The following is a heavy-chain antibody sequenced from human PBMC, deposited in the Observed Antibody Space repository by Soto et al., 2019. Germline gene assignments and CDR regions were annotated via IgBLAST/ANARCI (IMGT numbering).Heavy chain of an antibody. CDR3: ARDLKAARRVFDY. D-gene: IGHD6-6*01. J-gene: IGHJ4*02. CDR2: IWYDGSNK. Sequence: GGSLRLSCAASGFTFSSYGMHWVRQAPGKGLEWVAVIWYDGSNKYYADSVKGRFTISRDNSKNTLYLQMNSLRAEDTAVYYCARDLKAARRVFDYWGQGTLVTVSS. CDR1: GFTFSSYG. V-gene: IGHV3-33*01.